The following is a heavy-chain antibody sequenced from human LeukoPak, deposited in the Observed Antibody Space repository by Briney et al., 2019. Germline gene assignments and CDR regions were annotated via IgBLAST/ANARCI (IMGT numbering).Heavy chain of an antibody. J-gene: IGHJ4*02. V-gene: IGHV4-39*07. Sequence: SETLSLTCTVSGGSISSSSYYWGWIRQPPGKGLEWIGSIYYSGSTYYNPSLKSRVTISIDTSKNQFSLKLNSVTAADTAVYYCARETGGPYGWPDYWGQGTLVTVSS. CDR1: GGSISSSSYY. D-gene: IGHD6-19*01. CDR2: IYYSGST. CDR3: ARETGGPYGWPDY.